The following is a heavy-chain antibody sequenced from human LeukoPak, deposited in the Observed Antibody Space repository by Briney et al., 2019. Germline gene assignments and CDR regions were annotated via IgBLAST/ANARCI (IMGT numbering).Heavy chain of an antibody. J-gene: IGHJ4*02. CDR2: IKQDGSEK. V-gene: IGHV3-7*03. CDR3: ASDGWSTTALAY. CDR1: GFTVSSDW. D-gene: IGHD2-2*01. Sequence: GGCLRLSCSVSGFTVSSDWMGSVRQAPGRRLEWVANIKQDGSEKYYVDSVKGRLTISRDNAKNSLYLQTNSLRAEDTAVYYCASDGWSTTALAYWGQGTLVTVSS.